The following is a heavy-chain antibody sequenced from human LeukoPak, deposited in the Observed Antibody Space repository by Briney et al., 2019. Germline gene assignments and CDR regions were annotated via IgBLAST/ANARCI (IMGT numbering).Heavy chain of an antibody. Sequence: SETLSLTCGVYGGSYSDYYWSWIRQPPGKGLEWIGEINHSGITNYNPSLKSRVTISLDTSKNQFSLKLSSVTAADTAVYYCARAQYGSGSYVDWGQGTLVTVSS. CDR1: GGSYSDYY. CDR3: ARAQYGSGSYVD. CDR2: INHSGIT. J-gene: IGHJ4*02. D-gene: IGHD3-10*01. V-gene: IGHV4-34*01.